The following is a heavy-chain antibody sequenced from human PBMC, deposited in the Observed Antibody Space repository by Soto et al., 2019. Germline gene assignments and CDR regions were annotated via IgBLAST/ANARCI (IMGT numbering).Heavy chain of an antibody. V-gene: IGHV3-23*01. CDR3: ARDVYYDSSGLPLIDY. CDR1: GFTFSSYA. D-gene: IGHD3-22*01. Sequence: GGSLRLSCAASGFTFSSYAMSWVRQAPGKGLEWVAVISYSGGSKYYADSVKGRFTISRDNSKNTLYLQMNSLRAEDTAVYYCARDVYYDSSGLPLIDYWGQGTLVTVSS. J-gene: IGHJ4*02. CDR2: ISYSGGSK.